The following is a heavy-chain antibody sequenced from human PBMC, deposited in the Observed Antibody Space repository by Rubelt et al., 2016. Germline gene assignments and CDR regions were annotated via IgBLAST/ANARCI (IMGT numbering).Heavy chain of an antibody. Sequence: EVQLVESGGTFIQPGGSLRLSCTASGFPFSTYSMNWVRQAPGKGLEWVSFISSSRSRIYYADSVKGRFTISRDNAKNSLYLQMNSLGAEDTAVYYCASVPGSSRTGWFDPWGQGTLVTVSS. CDR2: ISSSRSRI. CDR3: ASVPGSSRTGWFDP. D-gene: IGHD6-13*01. V-gene: IGHV3-48*04. J-gene: IGHJ5*02. CDR1: GFPFSTYS.